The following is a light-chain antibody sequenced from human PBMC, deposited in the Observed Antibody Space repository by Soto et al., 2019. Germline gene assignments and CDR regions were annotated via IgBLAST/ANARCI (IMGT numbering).Light chain of an antibody. CDR1: SSDVGEENY. CDR2: EGG. V-gene: IGLV2-8*01. CDR3: SSYAGRNTLV. Sequence: QSALTQPPSASGSPGQSVTITCSGTSSDVGEENYVSWYQHHPGKAPKLMIHEGGKRPSGVSSRFSGSKSGNTASLTIYGLRTEDEADYYCSSYAGRNTLVFGGGTKLTVL. J-gene: IGLJ3*02.